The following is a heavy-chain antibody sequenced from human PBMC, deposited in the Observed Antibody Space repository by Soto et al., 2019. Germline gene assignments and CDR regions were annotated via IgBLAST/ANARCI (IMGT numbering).Heavy chain of an antibody. CDR3: ARYHFDDYAFDS. CDR2: IKQDGSER. Sequence: HPGGSLRLSCAASGFIFSGNWMSWVRQAPGKGLEWVANIKQDGSERRYVDSVEGRFSISRDNAKNSLYLQMNTLVVEDTATYYCARYHFDDYAFDSWGQGTPVTVSS. CDR1: GFIFSGNW. J-gene: IGHJ4*02. D-gene: IGHD4-17*01. V-gene: IGHV3-7*04.